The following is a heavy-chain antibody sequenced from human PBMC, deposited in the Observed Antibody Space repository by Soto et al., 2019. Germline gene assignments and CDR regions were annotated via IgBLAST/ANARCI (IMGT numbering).Heavy chain of an antibody. CDR3: ARAIFKPLAATFDY. J-gene: IGHJ4*02. CDR1: GGSFSGYY. Sequence: SETLSLTCAVYGGSFSGYYLSWIRQPPGKGLEWVGEINHSGSTNYNPSLKSRVTISVDTSKNQFSLKLSSVTAADTAVYYCARAIFKPLAATFDYWGQGTMVTVS. V-gene: IGHV4-34*01. D-gene: IGHD5-12*01. CDR2: INHSGST.